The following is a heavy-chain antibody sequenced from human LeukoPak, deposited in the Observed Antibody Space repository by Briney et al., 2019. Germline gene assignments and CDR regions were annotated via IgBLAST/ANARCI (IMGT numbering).Heavy chain of an antibody. CDR2: ISYSSEAI. Sequence: GGSLRLSCAASGFTFSSYGMHWVRQAPGKGLEWVSGISYSSEAIGYVDSVKGRFTISRDNVRKSLYLQMNSLRIEDTALYYCAKDRGGGSQLGDAYDVWGQGTMVSVSS. CDR3: AKDRGGGSQLGDAYDV. CDR1: GFTFSSYG. V-gene: IGHV3-9*01. D-gene: IGHD5-24*01. J-gene: IGHJ3*01.